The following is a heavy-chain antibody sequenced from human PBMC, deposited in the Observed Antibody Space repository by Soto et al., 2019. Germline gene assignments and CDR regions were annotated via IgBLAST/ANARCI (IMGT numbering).Heavy chain of an antibody. D-gene: IGHD3-9*01. Sequence: SETLSLTCAVYGGSFSGYYWSWIRQPPGKGLEWIGEINHSGSTNYNPSLKSRVTISVDTSKNQFSLKLSSVTAADTAVYYCASQYYDILTGYPELNWFDPWGQGTLVT. J-gene: IGHJ5*02. CDR2: INHSGST. CDR1: GGSFSGYY. CDR3: ASQYYDILTGYPELNWFDP. V-gene: IGHV4-34*01.